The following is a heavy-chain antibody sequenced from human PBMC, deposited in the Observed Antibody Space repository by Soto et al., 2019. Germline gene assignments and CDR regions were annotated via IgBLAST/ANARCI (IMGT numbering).Heavy chain of an antibody. CDR1: RGSISGSYW. D-gene: IGHD2-8*01. J-gene: IGHJ3*02. V-gene: IGHV4-4*02. CDR2: IFHGGNT. Sequence: QVQLQESGPGLVKPSGTLSLTCAVSRGSISGSYWWSWVRQTQGKGLEWIGEIFHGGNTNYNPSLKSRVTLSVDKSKTPFSLKLTSVTAAATAVYYCARKMGAFDIWGQGTMVTVSS. CDR3: ARKMGAFDI.